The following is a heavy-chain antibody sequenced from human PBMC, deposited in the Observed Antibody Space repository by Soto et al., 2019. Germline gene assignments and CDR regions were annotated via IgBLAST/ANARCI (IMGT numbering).Heavy chain of an antibody. CDR1: GFTFSTNA. D-gene: IGHD2-15*01. J-gene: IGHJ4*02. V-gene: IGHV3-23*01. CDR3: AKQIGSCRGGSYYFDY. CDR2: ISTSGGDT. Sequence: PGWSLRLSCAASGFTFSTNAMSWVRQAPGKGLEWVSAISTSGGDTYYADSVKGRFTISRDNSKNALFLQISSLRAEDTAVYYCAKQIGSCRGGSYYFDYWGLGTLVTVSS.